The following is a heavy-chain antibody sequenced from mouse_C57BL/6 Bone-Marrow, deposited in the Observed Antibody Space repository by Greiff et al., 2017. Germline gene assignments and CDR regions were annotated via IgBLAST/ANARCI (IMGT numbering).Heavy chain of an antibody. CDR3: ARYYGSSYPAWFAY. Sequence: QVQLKQSGAELAKPGASVKLSCKASGYTFTSYWMHWVKQRPGQGLEWIGYINPSSGYTKYNQKFKDKATLTAYKSSSTAYMQLSSLTYEDSAVYYCARYYGSSYPAWFAYWGQGTLVTVSA. D-gene: IGHD1-1*01. CDR2: INPSSGYT. J-gene: IGHJ3*01. CDR1: GYTFTSYW. V-gene: IGHV1-7*01.